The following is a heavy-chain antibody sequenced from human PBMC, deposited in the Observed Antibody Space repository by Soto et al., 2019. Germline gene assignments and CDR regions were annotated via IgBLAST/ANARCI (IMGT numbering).Heavy chain of an antibody. CDR1: GFTFSSYA. CDR2: ISGSGGST. D-gene: IGHD6-6*01. Sequence: EVQLLESGGGLVQPGGSLRLSCAASGFTFSSYAMSWVRQAPGKGLEWVSAISGSGGSTYYADSVKGRFTISRDKSKNTLYLQMNSLRAEDTAVYYCAKDQHLDSSSFDYWGQGTLVTVSS. V-gene: IGHV3-23*01. J-gene: IGHJ4*02. CDR3: AKDQHLDSSSFDY.